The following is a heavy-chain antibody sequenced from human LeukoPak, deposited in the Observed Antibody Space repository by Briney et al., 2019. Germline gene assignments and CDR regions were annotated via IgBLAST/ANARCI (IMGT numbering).Heavy chain of an antibody. J-gene: IGHJ4*02. CDR2: ISSSGSTI. Sequence: GGSLRLSCAASGFTFSSYEMNWVRQAPGKGLEWVSYISSSGSTIYYADSVKGRFTISRDNAKNSLYLQMNSLRAEDTAVYYCARALTPPYYYDSSSYYGDYWGQGTLVTVSS. CDR3: ARALTPPYYYDSSSYYGDY. V-gene: IGHV3-48*03. D-gene: IGHD3-22*01. CDR1: GFTFSSYE.